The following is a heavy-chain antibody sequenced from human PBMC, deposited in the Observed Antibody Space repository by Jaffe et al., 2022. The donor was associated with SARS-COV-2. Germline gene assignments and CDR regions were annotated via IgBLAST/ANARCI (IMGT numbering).Heavy chain of an antibody. V-gene: IGHV4-39*01. CDR3: ARRSRETGSWGGIDF. CDR1: GGSISRGNYY. J-gene: IGHJ4*02. CDR2: YHHSGGT. Sequence: QVQLQESGPGLVNPWATLSLTCIVSGGSISRGNYYWGWIRQSPGKGLEWIGSYHHSGGTNYNPSLKSRVTISVDTSKNQFSLKLSSVTAADTAVYYCARRSRETGSWGGIDFWGQGTLVTVSS. D-gene: IGHD1-26*01.